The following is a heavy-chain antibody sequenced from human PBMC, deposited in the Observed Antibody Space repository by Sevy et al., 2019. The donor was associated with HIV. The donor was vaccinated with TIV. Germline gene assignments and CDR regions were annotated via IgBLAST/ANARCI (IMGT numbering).Heavy chain of an antibody. J-gene: IGHJ4*02. V-gene: IGHV3-15*07. CDR2: IKRKTDGGTA. Sequence: GGCLRLSCAASGFTFNAAWMTWVRQAPGKGLEWVGRIKRKTDGGTADYAASVNGRFTISRDDSKNTVFLQMNSLKTEDTAVYHCTIRGRHWDYFDYWGQGTLVTVSS. CDR1: GFTFNAAW. CDR3: TIRGRHWDYFDY. D-gene: IGHD3-16*01.